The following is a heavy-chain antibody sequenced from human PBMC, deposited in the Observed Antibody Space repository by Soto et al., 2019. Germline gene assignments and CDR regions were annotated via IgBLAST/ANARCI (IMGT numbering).Heavy chain of an antibody. CDR3: ARDEVTLANSVGMDV. CDR2: ITPIFGAA. J-gene: IGHJ6*02. Sequence: QVQLVQSGAEVKKPGSSVKVSCKASGGAFRSYTISWVRQAPGQGLEWMGWITPIFGAANYAQKFEGRVTISAEKSTNTADMELSNLASEDAAAYYCARDEVTLANSVGMDVWGQVTTVIVSS. CDR1: GGAFRSYT. V-gene: IGHV1-69*06. D-gene: IGHD4-4*01.